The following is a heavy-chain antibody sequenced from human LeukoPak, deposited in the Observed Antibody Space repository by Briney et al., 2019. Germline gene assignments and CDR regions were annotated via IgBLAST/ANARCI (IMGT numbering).Heavy chain of an antibody. V-gene: IGHV3-7*05. CDR1: GFTFSSYW. J-gene: IGHJ4*02. CDR3: ARRAGYSSGHRWYDY. Sequence: GGSLGLSCAASGFTFSSYWMSWVRQAPGKGLEWVANIKQDGSEKYYVDSVKGRFTISRDNAKNSLYLQMNSLRAEDTAVYYCARRAGYSSGHRWYDYWGQGTLVTVSS. D-gene: IGHD6-19*01. CDR2: IKQDGSEK.